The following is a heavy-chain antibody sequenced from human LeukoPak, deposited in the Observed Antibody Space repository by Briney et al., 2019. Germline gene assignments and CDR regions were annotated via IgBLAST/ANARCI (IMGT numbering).Heavy chain of an antibody. J-gene: IGHJ4*02. V-gene: IGHV3-23*01. CDR1: GFTFSSYA. Sequence: GGSLRLSCAASGFTFSSYAMTWVRQAPGKGLEWVSGISGSGGSTNYADSVKGRFTISRDNSKNTLYLQMNSLRAEDTAVYYCAKDDTVTLFDYWGQGTLVTVSS. CDR2: ISGSGGST. CDR3: AKDDTVTLFDY. D-gene: IGHD4-17*01.